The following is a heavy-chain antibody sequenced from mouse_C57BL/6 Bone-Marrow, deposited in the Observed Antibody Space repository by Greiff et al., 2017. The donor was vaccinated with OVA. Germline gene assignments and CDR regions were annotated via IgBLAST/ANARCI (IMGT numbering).Heavy chain of an antibody. CDR2: IRHNANGYTT. Sequence: EVQGVESGGGLVQPGGSLSLSCAASGFTFTDYYMSWVRQPPGKALEWLGFIRHNANGYTTEYSASVKGRFTISRANSKSILYLQMHAPRAEDSATHYCARSPHLGSSYWYFEVWGTGTTVTVSP. V-gene: IGHV7-3*01. J-gene: IGHJ1*03. CDR1: GFTFTDYY. CDR3: ARSPHLGSSYWYFEV. D-gene: IGHD1-1*01.